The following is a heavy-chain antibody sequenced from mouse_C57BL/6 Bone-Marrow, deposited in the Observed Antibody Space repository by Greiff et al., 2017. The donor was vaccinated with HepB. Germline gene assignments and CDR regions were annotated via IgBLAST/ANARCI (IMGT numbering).Heavy chain of an antibody. CDR2: IRNKANGYTT. CDR3: ASLYGNYGAY. Sequence: EVKLVDSGGGLVQPGGSLSLSCAASGFTFTDYYMSWVRQPPGKALEWLGFIRNKANGYTTEYSASVKGRFTISRDNSQSIRYLQMNALRAEDSATYYCASLYGNYGAYWGQGTLVTVSA. V-gene: IGHV7-3*01. J-gene: IGHJ3*01. CDR1: GFTFTDYY. D-gene: IGHD2-1*01.